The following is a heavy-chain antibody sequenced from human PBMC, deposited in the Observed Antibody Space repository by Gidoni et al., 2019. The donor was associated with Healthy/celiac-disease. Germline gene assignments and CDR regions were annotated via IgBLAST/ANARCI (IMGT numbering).Heavy chain of an antibody. CDR1: GYTFTGYY. J-gene: IGHJ4*02. Sequence: QVQLVQSGAEVKKPGASVKVSCKASGYTFTGYYMHWVRQAPGQGLEWMGWINPNSGGTNYAQKFQGWVTMTRDTSISTAYMELSRLRSDDTAVYYCARSTYYDFWSGYLAYWGQGTLVTVSS. D-gene: IGHD3-3*01. CDR2: INPNSGGT. V-gene: IGHV1-2*04. CDR3: ARSTYYDFWSGYLAY.